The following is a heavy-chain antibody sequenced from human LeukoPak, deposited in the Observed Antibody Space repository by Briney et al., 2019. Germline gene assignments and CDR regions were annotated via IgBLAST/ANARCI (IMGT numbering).Heavy chain of an antibody. Sequence: PGGSLRLSCAASGFTFSSYAMSWVRQAPGKGLEWVSAIIGSGGSTYYADSVKGRFTISRDNSKNTLYLQMNSLRAEDTAVYYCAKHWGYMYYFDYWGQGTLVTVSS. J-gene: IGHJ4*02. CDR3: AKHWGYMYYFDY. D-gene: IGHD7-27*01. CDR1: GFTFSSYA. V-gene: IGHV3-23*01. CDR2: IIGSGGST.